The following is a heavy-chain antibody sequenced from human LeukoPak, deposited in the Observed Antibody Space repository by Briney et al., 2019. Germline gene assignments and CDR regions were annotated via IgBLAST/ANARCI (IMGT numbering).Heavy chain of an antibody. CDR2: INPNSGGT. D-gene: IGHD6-6*01. V-gene: IGHV1-2*02. CDR1: GYTFTGYY. J-gene: IGHJ4*02. Sequence: ASVKVSRKASGYTFTGYYMHWVRQAPGQGLEWMGWINPNSGGTNYAQKFQGRVTMTRDTSISTAYMELSRLRSDDTAVYYCARLSEYSSSSGLYYWGQGTLVTVSS. CDR3: ARLSEYSSSSGLYY.